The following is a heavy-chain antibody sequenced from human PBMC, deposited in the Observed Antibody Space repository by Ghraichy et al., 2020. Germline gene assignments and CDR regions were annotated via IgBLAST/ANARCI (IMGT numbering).Heavy chain of an antibody. D-gene: IGHD3-10*01. CDR2: INRNGGTK. Sequence: GGSRRLSCAASGFTFDDYSMHWVRQPPGKGLEWVSLINRNGGTKYYADSVKGRFTISRDNSENSLYLQMNSLRVEDTALYYCVKERLGSKFVLDYWGQGTLVTVS. J-gene: IGHJ4*02. CDR3: VKERLGSKFVLDY. V-gene: IGHV3-43*01. CDR1: GFTFDDYS.